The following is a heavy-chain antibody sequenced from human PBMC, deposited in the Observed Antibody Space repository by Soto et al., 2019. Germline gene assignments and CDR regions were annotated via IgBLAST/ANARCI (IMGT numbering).Heavy chain of an antibody. Sequence: GGSLRLACAASGFTFSTYAMGWVRQAPGKGLEWVSTFTGGGRTFYADFVKGRFTISRDNSKNTLYLQMNSLRADDTAVYYCAKGNQGPDWGQGTLVTVSS. CDR2: FTGGGRT. CDR1: GFTFSTYA. CDR3: AKGNQGPD. D-gene: IGHD2-2*01. J-gene: IGHJ4*02. V-gene: IGHV3-23*01.